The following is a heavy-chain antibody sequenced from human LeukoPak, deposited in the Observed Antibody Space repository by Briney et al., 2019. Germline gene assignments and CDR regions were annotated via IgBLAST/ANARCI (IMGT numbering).Heavy chain of an antibody. D-gene: IGHD3-10*01. CDR3: AKAFWDYYGSGSEYSNFDY. Sequence: PGGSLRLSCAASGFTFSSYVMHWVRQAPGKGLEWVAFIRYDGSNKYYADSGKGRFTISRDNSKKTLYLQMNSLRAEDTAVYYCAKAFWDYYGSGSEYSNFDYWGQGTLVTVSS. J-gene: IGHJ4*02. CDR1: GFTFSSYV. V-gene: IGHV3-30*02. CDR2: IRYDGSNK.